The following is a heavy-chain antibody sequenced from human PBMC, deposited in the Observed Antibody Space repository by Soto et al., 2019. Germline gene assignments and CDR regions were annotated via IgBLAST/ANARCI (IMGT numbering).Heavy chain of an antibody. CDR3: ARAEGDFSYYYGMDV. D-gene: IGHD2-21*02. V-gene: IGHV3-21*01. CDR2: ISGSTTYM. CDR1: GFTFSSYS. Sequence: EVPLVESGGGLVQPGESLRLSCAASGFTFSSYSVNWIRQAPGKGLEWVSYISGSTTYMDYTDSVKGRFTISRDNAKNSLYLQMDSLRAEDSAVYYCARAEGDFSYYYGMDVWGQGTTVTVSS. J-gene: IGHJ6*02.